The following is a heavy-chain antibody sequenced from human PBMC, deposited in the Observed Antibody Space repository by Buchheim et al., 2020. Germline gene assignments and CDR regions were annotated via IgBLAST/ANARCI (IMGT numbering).Heavy chain of an antibody. J-gene: IGHJ4*02. CDR2: IYYRGSD. CDR3: ATGHYGDYVGFDH. CDR1: GVSISINNYY. V-gene: IGHV4-39*01. D-gene: IGHD4-17*01. Sequence: QLQLQESGPGLVEPSETLSLTCTVSGVSISINNYYWGWVRQPPGKGLEWIGVIYYRGSDYYNPSLESRVTIAVDTSGKHFSLRLNSVTAADTAVYYCATGHYGDYVGFDHWGQGTL.